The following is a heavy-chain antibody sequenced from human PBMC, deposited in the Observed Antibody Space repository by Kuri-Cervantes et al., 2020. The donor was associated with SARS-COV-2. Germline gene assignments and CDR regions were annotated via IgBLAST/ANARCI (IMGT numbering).Heavy chain of an antibody. CDR2: ISYDGSNK. D-gene: IGHD2-2*01. Sequence: GESLKISCAASGFTFSSYAMHWVRQAPGKGLEWVAVISYDGSNKYYADSVKGRFTISRDNSKNTLYLQMNSLRAEDTAVYFRARDTPYCSSNTCSDFWGQGTLVTVSS. CDR3: ARDTPYCSSNTCSDF. V-gene: IGHV3-30*04. CDR1: GFTFSSYA. J-gene: IGHJ4*02.